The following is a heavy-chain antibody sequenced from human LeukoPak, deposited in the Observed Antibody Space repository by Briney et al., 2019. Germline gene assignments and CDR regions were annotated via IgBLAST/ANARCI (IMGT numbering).Heavy chain of an antibody. V-gene: IGHV1-24*01. CDR2: FDPEDGET. Sequence: ASVKVSCKVSGYTLTELSMHWVRRAPGKGLEWMGGFDPEDGETIYAQKFQGRVTMTEDTSADTAYMELRSLRSDDTAVYYCAREGYGSGSYYNPDYWGQGTLVTVSS. D-gene: IGHD3-10*01. CDR1: GYTLTELS. CDR3: AREGYGSGSYYNPDY. J-gene: IGHJ4*02.